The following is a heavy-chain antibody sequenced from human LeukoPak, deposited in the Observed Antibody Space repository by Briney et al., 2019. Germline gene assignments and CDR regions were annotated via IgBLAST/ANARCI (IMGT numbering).Heavy chain of an antibody. CDR1: GGTFSSYA. J-gene: IGHJ5*02. D-gene: IGHD3-16*02. CDR2: ILPIFGTA. Sequence: ASVKVSCKASGGTFSSYAISWVRQAPGQGLEWMGGILPIFGTANYAQKFQGRVTITADESTSTAYMELSSLRSEDTAVYYCARSRSFRSWYDPWGQGTLVTVSS. V-gene: IGHV1-69*13. CDR3: ARSRSFRSWYDP.